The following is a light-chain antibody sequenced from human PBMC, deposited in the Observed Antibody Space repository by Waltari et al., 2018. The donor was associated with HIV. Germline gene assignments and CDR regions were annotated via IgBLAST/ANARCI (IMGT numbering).Light chain of an antibody. J-gene: IGLJ1*01. V-gene: IGLV2-23*02. CDR2: EVT. CDR1: SSNVGSDDL. CDR3: CSCPRSGIRYV. Sequence: QSALTQPASVSGSPGQSITISCTGTSSNVGSDDLVSWYQQHPGEAPKLLIYEVTKRPSWVSNRFAGSKSGNTSSLTISGLQAEDEADYYCCSCPRSGIRYVFGTGTKVTVL.